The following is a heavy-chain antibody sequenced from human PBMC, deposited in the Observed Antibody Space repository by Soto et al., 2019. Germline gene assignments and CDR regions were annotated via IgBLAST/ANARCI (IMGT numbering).Heavy chain of an antibody. V-gene: IGHV4-34*01. D-gene: IGHD3-22*01. Sequence: SETLSLTCAVYGGSFSGYYWSWIRQPPGKGLEWIGEINHSGSTNYNPSLKSRVTISVDTSKNQFSLKLSSVTAADTAVYYCARAPTIPYDSSGYYRMYYYGMDVWGQGTTVT. CDR3: ARAPTIPYDSSGYYRMYYYGMDV. J-gene: IGHJ6*02. CDR2: INHSGST. CDR1: GGSFSGYY.